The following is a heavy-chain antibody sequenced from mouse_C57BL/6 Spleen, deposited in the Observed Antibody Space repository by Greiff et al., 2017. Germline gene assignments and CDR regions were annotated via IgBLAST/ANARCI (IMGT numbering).Heavy chain of an antibody. J-gene: IGHJ3*01. Sequence: DVKLVESGGGLVKPGGSLKLSCAASGFTFSDYGMHWVRQAPGKGLEWVAYISSGSSTTYYADKVKGRFTISRDNAKNTLFLQMTRLRSEDTAMYYCARGGTGAWFAYWGQGTLVTVSA. CDR1: GFTFSDYG. CDR3: ARGGTGAWFAY. CDR2: ISSGSSTT. V-gene: IGHV5-17*01. D-gene: IGHD3-3*01.